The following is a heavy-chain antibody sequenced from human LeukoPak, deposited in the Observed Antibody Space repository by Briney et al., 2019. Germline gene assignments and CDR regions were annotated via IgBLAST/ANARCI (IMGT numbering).Heavy chain of an antibody. V-gene: IGHV1-69*04. D-gene: IGHD6-19*01. CDR2: IIPILGIA. Sequence: SVKVSCNASGGTFSSYAISWVRQAPGQGLEWMGRIIPILGIANYAQKFQGRVTITTDESTSTAYMELSSLRSEDTAVYYCARGEPRGGWFDLFDSWGQGTLVTVSS. CDR1: GGTFSSYA. CDR3: ARGEPRGGWFDLFDS. J-gene: IGHJ4*02.